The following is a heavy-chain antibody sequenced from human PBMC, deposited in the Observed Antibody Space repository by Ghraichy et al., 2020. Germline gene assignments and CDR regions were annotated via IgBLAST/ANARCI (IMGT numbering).Heavy chain of an antibody. CDR1: GAHVSTSV. CDR2: ITTSNGNT. Sequence: ASVKVSCKIGGAHVSTSVIICERECRRLRDERMGWITTSNGNTHSEQKFQGRVTMPTDTSTSTVYMELRSLRSDDTAVYYCTRGVNYVDPWCQGTLVTVSS. D-gene: IGHD1-7*01. CDR3: TRGVNYVDP. J-gene: IGHJ5*02. V-gene: IGHV1-18*01.